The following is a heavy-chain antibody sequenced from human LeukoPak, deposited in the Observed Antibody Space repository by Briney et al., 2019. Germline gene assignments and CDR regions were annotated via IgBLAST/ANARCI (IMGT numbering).Heavy chain of an antibody. CDR1: GGSISSRNHY. CDR2: IYYSGTT. V-gene: IGHV4-39*01. J-gene: IGHJ4*02. Sequence: SETLSLTCTVSGGSISSRNHYWGWIRQPPGKGLEFIRSIYYSGTTYYNSSLKSRVTISVDTSKNQISLKVNSVTAADTAVYYCSKQTTFDSSPKYYFDYWGQGSLVTVSS. D-gene: IGHD3-22*01. CDR3: SKQTTFDSSPKYYFDY.